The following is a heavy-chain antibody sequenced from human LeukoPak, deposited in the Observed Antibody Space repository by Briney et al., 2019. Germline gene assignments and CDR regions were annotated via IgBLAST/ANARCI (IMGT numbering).Heavy chain of an antibody. CDR2: ISYDGSNK. CDR3: ARGYSYGPYYYYGMDV. D-gene: IGHD5-18*01. V-gene: IGHV3-30*04. CDR1: GFTFSSYA. Sequence: GGSLRLSCAASGFTFSSYAMHWVRQAPGKGLELVAVISYDGSNKYYADSVKGRFTISRDNSKNTLYLQMNSLRAEDTAVYYCARGYSYGPYYYYGMDVWGQGTTVTVS. J-gene: IGHJ6*02.